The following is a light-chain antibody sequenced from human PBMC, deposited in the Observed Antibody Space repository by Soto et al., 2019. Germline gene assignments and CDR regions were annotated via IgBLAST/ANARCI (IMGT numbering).Light chain of an antibody. CDR1: SSDVGSSDL. J-gene: IGLJ3*02. CDR3: CSYSGSITWV. CDR2: EAS. Sequence: QSALTQPASVSGSPGQSIIIPCTGISSDVGSSDLVSWYQQHPGRAPKLMIYEASKRPSGVSNRFSGSKSGNTASLTISGLQAEDEADYYCCSYSGSITWVFGGGTKLTVL. V-gene: IGLV2-23*01.